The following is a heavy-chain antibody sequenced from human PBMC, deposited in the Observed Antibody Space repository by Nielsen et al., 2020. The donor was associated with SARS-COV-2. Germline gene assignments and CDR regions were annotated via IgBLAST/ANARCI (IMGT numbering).Heavy chain of an antibody. V-gene: IGHV3-43*01. D-gene: IGHD6-19*01. Sequence: GGSLRLSCAASGFTFSSYDMHWVRQAPGKGLEWVSLISWDGGSTYYADSVKGRFTISRDNSKNSLYLQMNSLRTEDTALYYCAKGSGYSSGPDAFDIWGQGTMVTVSS. CDR1: GFTFSSYD. CDR2: ISWDGGST. J-gene: IGHJ3*02. CDR3: AKGSGYSSGPDAFDI.